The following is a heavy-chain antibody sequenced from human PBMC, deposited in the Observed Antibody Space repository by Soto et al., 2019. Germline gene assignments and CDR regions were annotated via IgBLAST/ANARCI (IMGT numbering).Heavy chain of an antibody. V-gene: IGHV3-9*01. CDR3: ADESSSK. CDR1: GFTFDDYA. J-gene: IGHJ4*02. CDR2: ISWNSGSI. D-gene: IGHD6-6*01. Sequence: SLRLSCAASGFTFDDYAMHWVRQAPGKGLEWVSGISWNSGSIGYADSVKGRFTISRDNAKNSLYLQMNSLRAEDTALYYCADESSSKWGQGTLVTVYS.